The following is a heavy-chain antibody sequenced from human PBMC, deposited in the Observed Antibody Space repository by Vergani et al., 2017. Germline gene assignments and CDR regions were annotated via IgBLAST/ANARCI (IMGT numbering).Heavy chain of an antibody. CDR1: GGSVSSGTYY. CDR3: ARGTHYYGSGSYYDY. CDR2: IYTSGST. J-gene: IGHJ4*02. Sequence: QVQLQESGPGLVKPSQTLFLTCTVSGGSVSSGTYYWSWIRQPAGKGLEWIGRIYTSGSTNYNPSLKSRITISVDTSKNQFSLKLSSVTAADTAVYYCARGTHYYGSGSYYDYWGQGTLVTVSS. D-gene: IGHD3-10*01. V-gene: IGHV4-61*02.